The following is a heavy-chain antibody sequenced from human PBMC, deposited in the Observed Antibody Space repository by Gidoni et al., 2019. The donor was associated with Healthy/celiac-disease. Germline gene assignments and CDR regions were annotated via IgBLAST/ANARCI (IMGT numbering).Heavy chain of an antibody. CDR1: GFTFSSYA. CDR3: ARGGYCSGGSCYSESYYYYYGMDV. D-gene: IGHD2-15*01. Sequence: QVQLVESGGGVVQPGRSLRLSCAASGFTFSSYAMHWVRQAPGKGLEWVAVISYDGSNKYYADSVKGRFTISRDNSKTTLYLQMNSLRAEDTAVYYCARGGYCSGGSCYSESYYYYYGMDVWGQGTTVTVSS. J-gene: IGHJ6*02. V-gene: IGHV3-30*04. CDR2: ISYDGSNK.